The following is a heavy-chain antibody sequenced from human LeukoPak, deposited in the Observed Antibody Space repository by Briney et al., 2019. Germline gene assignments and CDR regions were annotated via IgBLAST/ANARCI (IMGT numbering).Heavy chain of an antibody. CDR3: ARVGFGGYIDY. D-gene: IGHD4-23*01. CDR2: ISSISSTI. J-gene: IGHJ4*02. CDR1: GFTFSDYY. V-gene: IGHV3-11*01. Sequence: GGSLRLSCAASGFTFSDYYMSWIRQAPGKGLEWVSSISSISSTIYYADSVKGRFTISRDNAKNSLYLQMNSLRPADTAVYYCARVGFGGYIDYWGQGTLVTVSS.